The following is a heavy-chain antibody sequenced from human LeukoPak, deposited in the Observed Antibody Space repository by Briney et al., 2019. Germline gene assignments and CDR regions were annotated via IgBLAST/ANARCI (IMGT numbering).Heavy chain of an antibody. D-gene: IGHD2-2*01. J-gene: IGHJ4*02. Sequence: GGSLRLSCAASGFTFSSYSMNWVRQAPGKGLEWVSYISSSSSTIYYADSVKGRFTISRDNAKNTLYLQMNSLRPEDTAVYYCAKDLLCSSTSCYGSGYFDSWGQGTLVTVSS. CDR3: AKDLLCSSTSCYGSGYFDS. CDR2: ISSSSSTI. CDR1: GFTFSSYS. V-gene: IGHV3-48*01.